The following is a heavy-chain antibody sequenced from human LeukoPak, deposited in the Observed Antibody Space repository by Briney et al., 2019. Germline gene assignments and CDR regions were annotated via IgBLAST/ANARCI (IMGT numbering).Heavy chain of an antibody. Sequence: SVKVSCKASGGTFSSYAISWVRQAPGQGLEWMGRIIPILGIANYAQKFQGRVTITADKSTSTAYMDLSSLRSEDTAVYYCARPGGGNYFDYWGQGTLVTVSS. CDR2: IIPILGIA. V-gene: IGHV1-69*04. CDR3: ARPGGGNYFDY. J-gene: IGHJ4*02. D-gene: IGHD3-16*01. CDR1: GGTFSSYA.